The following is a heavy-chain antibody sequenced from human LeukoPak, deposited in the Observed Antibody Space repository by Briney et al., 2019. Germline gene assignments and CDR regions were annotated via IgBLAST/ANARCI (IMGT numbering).Heavy chain of an antibody. Sequence: KPSETLSLTCTVSGGSISSGSYDWSWIRQPAGKGLEWIGRIYASGSTNYNPSLKSRVTISVDTSKNQFSLKLSSVTAADTAVYYCARERRAVPGARSWFDPWGQGTLVTVSS. V-gene: IGHV4-61*02. CDR2: IYASGST. J-gene: IGHJ5*02. CDR3: ARERRAVPGARSWFDP. CDR1: GGSISSGSYD. D-gene: IGHD6-19*01.